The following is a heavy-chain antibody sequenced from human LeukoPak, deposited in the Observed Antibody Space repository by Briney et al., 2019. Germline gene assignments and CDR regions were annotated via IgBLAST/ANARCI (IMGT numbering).Heavy chain of an antibody. CDR1: GFTFSSYS. CDR3: ARADIVATFYYYYGMDV. CDR2: IISSSSYI. V-gene: IGHV3-21*01. Sequence: PGGSLRLSCAAAGFTFSSYSMNWVRQAPGKGLEWVSSIISSSSYIFYADSVKGRFTIARDNAKNSLCLQMNSLRAEDTAVYYCARADIVATFYYYYGMDVWGQGTTVTISS. J-gene: IGHJ6*02. D-gene: IGHD5-12*01.